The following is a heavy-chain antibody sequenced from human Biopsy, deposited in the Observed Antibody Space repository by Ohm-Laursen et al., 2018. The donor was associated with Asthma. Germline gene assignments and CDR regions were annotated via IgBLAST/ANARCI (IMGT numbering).Heavy chain of an antibody. Sequence: GASVKVSCKISEYSLTDLSMHWVRQAPGQGLERMGGHDHEEGGTVNARRFQGRVTMTEDTSTDTAYMELSSLSSDDTAVYYCASDFPKDYVRYNFQFWGQGTLVTVSS. D-gene: IGHD4-17*01. CDR3: ASDFPKDYVRYNFQF. J-gene: IGHJ4*02. CDR1: EYSLTDLS. V-gene: IGHV1-24*01. CDR2: HDHEEGGT.